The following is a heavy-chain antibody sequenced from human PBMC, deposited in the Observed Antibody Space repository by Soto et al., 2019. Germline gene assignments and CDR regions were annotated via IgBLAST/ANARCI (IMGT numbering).Heavy chain of an antibody. CDR2: ISGSGGST. V-gene: IGHV3-23*01. CDR1: GFTFSTYC. Sequence: GGSLRLSCVASGFTFSTYCMSWVRLAPGTGLEWVSAISGSGGSTYYADSVKGRFTISRDNSKNTLYLQMNSLRAKDTAVYYCAAAPKGYCSSNSCYDYYYGMDVWGQGTTVTVSS. CDR3: AAAPKGYCSSNSCYDYYYGMDV. J-gene: IGHJ6*02. D-gene: IGHD2-2*01.